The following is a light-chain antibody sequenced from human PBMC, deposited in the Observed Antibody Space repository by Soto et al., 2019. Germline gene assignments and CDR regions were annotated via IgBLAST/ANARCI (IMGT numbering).Light chain of an antibody. CDR3: QHFGNSLWT. CDR1: QSVASRN. J-gene: IGKJ1*01. CDR2: GAS. V-gene: IGKV3-20*01. Sequence: IVMTQSPATLSVSPGERATLSCRASQSVASRNLAWYQQKSGQAPRLLIYGASSRAIHTPDRFSGSGSGTDFTLTISGLEPEDFAVYYCQHFGNSLWTFGQGTKVDI.